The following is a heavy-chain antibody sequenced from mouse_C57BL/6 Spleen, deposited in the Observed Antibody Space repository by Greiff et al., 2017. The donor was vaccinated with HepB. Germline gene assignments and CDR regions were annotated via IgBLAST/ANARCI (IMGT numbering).Heavy chain of an antibody. J-gene: IGHJ1*03. Sequence: VHLVESGTELVKPGASVKLSCKASGYTFTSYWMHWVKQRPGQGLEWIGNINPSNGGTNYNEKFKSKATLTVDKSSSTAYMQLSSLTSEDSAVYYCARFPLYYGNQYFDVWGTGTTVTVSS. D-gene: IGHD2-1*01. V-gene: IGHV1-53*01. CDR2: INPSNGGT. CDR1: GYTFTSYW. CDR3: ARFPLYYGNQYFDV.